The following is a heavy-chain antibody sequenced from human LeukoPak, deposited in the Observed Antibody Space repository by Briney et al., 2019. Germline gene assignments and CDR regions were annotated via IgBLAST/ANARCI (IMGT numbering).Heavy chain of an antibody. CDR1: GFTFSSYG. V-gene: IGHV3-30*03. J-gene: IGHJ6*03. Sequence: GGSLRLSCAGSGFTFSSYGMHGFRQAPGKGLEWLAFISYDGSIEDYADSVKGRFTISRDNSKNTLYLQMNTLRAEDTAVYYCARGDATMITPFYYSFMDVWGKGTTVTVSS. D-gene: IGHD5-18*01. CDR3: ARGDATMITPFYYSFMDV. CDR2: ISYDGSIE.